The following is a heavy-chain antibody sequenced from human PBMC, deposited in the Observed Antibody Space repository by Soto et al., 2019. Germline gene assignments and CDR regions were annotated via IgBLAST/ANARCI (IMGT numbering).Heavy chain of an antibody. Sequence: GGSLRLSCAASGFTFRNYGMNWVRQAPGKGLEWVSYIGIGSSTKYYADSVKGRFTISRDNAKNSLYLQMNSLRAEDTAVYYCARDQLYYNDISGRPLNAFDVWGQGTMVTV. CDR2: IGIGSSTK. CDR3: ARDQLYYNDISGRPLNAFDV. J-gene: IGHJ3*01. D-gene: IGHD3-22*01. V-gene: IGHV3-48*01. CDR1: GFTFRNYG.